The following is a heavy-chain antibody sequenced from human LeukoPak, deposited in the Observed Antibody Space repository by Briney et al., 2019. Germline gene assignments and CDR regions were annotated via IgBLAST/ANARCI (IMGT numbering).Heavy chain of an antibody. CDR1: GGSISSYY. J-gene: IGHJ5*02. V-gene: IGHV4-4*07. CDR3: ARDLEQLVEWGPDRQYNWFDP. Sequence: SETLSLTCTVSGGSISSYYWSWIRQPAGKGLEWIGRIFTSGSTNYHPSLKSRVTMSVDTSKNQFSLKLSSVTAADTAVYYCARDLEQLVEWGPDRQYNWFDPWGQGTLVTVSS. CDR2: IFTSGST. D-gene: IGHD6-13*01.